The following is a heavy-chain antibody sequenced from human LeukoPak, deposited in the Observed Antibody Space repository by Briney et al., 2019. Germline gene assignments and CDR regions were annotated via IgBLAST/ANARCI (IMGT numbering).Heavy chain of an antibody. V-gene: IGHV4-34*01. CDR2: INHSGST. CDR1: GGSFSGCY. Sequence: SETLSLTCAVYGGSFSGCYWSWIRQPPGKGLEWIGEINHSGSTNYNPSLKSRVTISVDTSKNQFSLKLSSVTAADTAVYYCARGPAEQYYYDSSGYYYYYYGMDVWGQGTTVTVSS. CDR3: ARGPAEQYYYDSSGYYYYYYGMDV. J-gene: IGHJ6*02. D-gene: IGHD3-22*01.